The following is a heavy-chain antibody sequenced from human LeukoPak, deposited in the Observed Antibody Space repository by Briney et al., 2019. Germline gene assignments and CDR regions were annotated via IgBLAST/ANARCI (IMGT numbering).Heavy chain of an antibody. J-gene: IGHJ3*02. CDR1: GGSFSGYY. Sequence: PSETLSLTCAVYGGSFSGYYWSWIRQPPGKGLEWIGEINHSGSTNYNPSLKSRVTISVDTSKNQFSLKLSSVTAADTAVYYCARHGGLVVPAAINVFDIWGQGKMVTVFS. CDR2: INHSGST. CDR3: ARHGGLVVPAAINVFDI. D-gene: IGHD2-2*02. V-gene: IGHV4-34*01.